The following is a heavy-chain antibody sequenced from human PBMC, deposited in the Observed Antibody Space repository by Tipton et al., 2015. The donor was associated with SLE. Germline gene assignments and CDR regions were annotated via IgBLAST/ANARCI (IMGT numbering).Heavy chain of an antibody. J-gene: IGHJ4*02. CDR2: INPNSGGT. D-gene: IGHD3-22*01. CDR1: GYTFTGYY. CDR3: ARDPSNYYDSSGYLDY. V-gene: IGHV1-2*02. Sequence: QVQLVQSGAEVKKPGASVKVSCKASGYTFTGYYMHWVRQAPGQGLEWMGWINPNSGGTNYVQKFQGRVTMTRDTSISTAYMELSRLRSDDTAVYYCARDPSNYYDSSGYLDYWGQGTLVTVSS.